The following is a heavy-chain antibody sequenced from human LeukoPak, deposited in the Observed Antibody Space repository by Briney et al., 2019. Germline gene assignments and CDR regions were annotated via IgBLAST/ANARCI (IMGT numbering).Heavy chain of an antibody. CDR1: GFTFSRYW. Sequence: GGSLRLSCAASGFTFSRYWMHWVRQAPGEGLVWVSRINSDGSSTSYADSVKGRFTISRDNAKNTLYLQMNSLRAEDTAVYYCARDKFTVTTAFGYWGQGTLVTVSS. CDR2: INSDGSST. J-gene: IGHJ4*02. V-gene: IGHV3-74*01. CDR3: ARDKFTVTTAFGY. D-gene: IGHD4-17*01.